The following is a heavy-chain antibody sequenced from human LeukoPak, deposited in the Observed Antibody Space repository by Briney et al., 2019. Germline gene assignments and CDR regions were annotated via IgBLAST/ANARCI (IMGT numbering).Heavy chain of an antibody. CDR2: INPNGGGT. CDR1: GYTFTGYY. J-gene: IGHJ4*02. CDR3: ARDRVQLERRLDY. D-gene: IGHD1-1*01. V-gene: IGHV1-2*02. Sequence: ASVKVSCKASGYTFTGYYMHWVRQAPGQGLEWMGWINPNGGGTNYAQKFQGRVTMTRDTSISTAYMELSRLRSDDTAVYYCARDRVQLERRLDYWGQGTLVTVSS.